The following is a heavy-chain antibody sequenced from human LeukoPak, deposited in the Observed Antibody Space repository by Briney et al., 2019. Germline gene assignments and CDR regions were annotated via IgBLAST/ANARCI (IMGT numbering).Heavy chain of an antibody. CDR2: INPDGDGM. CDR1: GFTFSRSW. V-gene: IGHV3-7*01. CDR3: AAWTDRGYSY. J-gene: IGHJ4*02. D-gene: IGHD5-12*01. Sequence: GGSLRLSCTASGFTFSRSWMNWIRQAPGKGLEWVANINPDGDGMRFVDSVKGRFTMSRDNAQSSLHLQMNSLRVEGTAFYYCAAWTDRGYSYWGQGVLVTVSS.